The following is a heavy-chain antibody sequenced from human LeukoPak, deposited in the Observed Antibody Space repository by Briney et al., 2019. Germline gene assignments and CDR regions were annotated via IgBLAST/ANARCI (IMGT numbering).Heavy chain of an antibody. D-gene: IGHD2-21*02. CDR2: VDHTGST. CDR3: ARVKGVVTAILDY. J-gene: IGHJ4*02. V-gene: IGHV4-59*01. CDR1: DDSITMYY. Sequence: SETLSLTCSVSDDSITMYYWTWIRQPPGKGLEWIGYVDHTGSTNFNPSLNGRVSISRDTTKNLFSLRLRSVTAADTAVYYCARVKGVVTAILDYWGQGTLVTVSS.